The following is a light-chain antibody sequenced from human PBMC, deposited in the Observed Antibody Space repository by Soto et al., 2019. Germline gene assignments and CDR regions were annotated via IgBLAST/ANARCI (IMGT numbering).Light chain of an antibody. CDR3: QQSGSSPGT. CDR2: DVS. CDR1: QSVSSIY. Sequence: EIVLTQSPGTLSLSPGERATLSCRASQSVSSIYLAWYQQKPGQAPRLLIYDVSSRATGIPDRFGGSGSGTDFTLTISRLEPEDFAVYYCQQSGSSPGTFGQGTKVEIK. J-gene: IGKJ1*01. V-gene: IGKV3-20*01.